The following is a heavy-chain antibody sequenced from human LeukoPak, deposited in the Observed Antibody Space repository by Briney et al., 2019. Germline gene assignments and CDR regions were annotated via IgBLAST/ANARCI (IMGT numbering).Heavy chain of an antibody. Sequence: GESLKISCRGSGYSLTSYWIGWVRQMPGKGLEWMGIIYPGDSDTRYSPSFQGQVTISADKSISTAYLQWSSLKASDTAMYYCAIPNWNDVGHDAFDIWGQGTMVTVSS. D-gene: IGHD1-1*01. CDR3: AIPNWNDVGHDAFDI. J-gene: IGHJ3*02. V-gene: IGHV5-51*01. CDR1: GYSLTSYW. CDR2: IYPGDSDT.